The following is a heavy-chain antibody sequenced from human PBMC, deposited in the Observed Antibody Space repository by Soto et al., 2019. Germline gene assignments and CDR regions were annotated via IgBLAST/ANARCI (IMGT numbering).Heavy chain of an antibody. D-gene: IGHD1-26*01. CDR2: INPNSGGT. CDR1: GYTFTGYY. CDR3: ARVRYSGNLYYYGMDV. J-gene: IGHJ6*02. Sequence: GASVKVSCKASGYTFTGYYMHWVRQAPGQGLEWMGWINPNSGGTNYAQKFQGRVTMTRDTSISTAYMELSRLRSDDTAVYYCARVRYSGNLYYYGMDVWGQGTTVTVSS. V-gene: IGHV1-2*02.